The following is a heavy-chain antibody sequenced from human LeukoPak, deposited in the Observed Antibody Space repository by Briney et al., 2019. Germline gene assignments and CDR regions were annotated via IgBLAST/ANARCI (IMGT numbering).Heavy chain of an antibody. V-gene: IGHV4-39*01. CDR1: GGSISSSSYY. Sequence: PSETLSLTCTVSGGSISSSSYYWGWIRQPPGKGLEWIGSIYYSGSTYYNPSLKSRVTISVDTSKNQFSLKLSSVTAADTAVYYCARRNIVVNYFDYWGQGTLVTVSS. J-gene: IGHJ4*02. CDR3: ARRNIVVNYFDY. D-gene: IGHD2-21*01. CDR2: IYYSGST.